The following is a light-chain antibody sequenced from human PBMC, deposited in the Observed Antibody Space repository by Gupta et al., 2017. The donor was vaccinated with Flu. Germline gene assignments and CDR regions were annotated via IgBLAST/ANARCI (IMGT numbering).Light chain of an antibody. V-gene: IGKV1-39*01. J-gene: IGKJ1*01. CDR2: AAS. CDR1: KSISRY. CDR3: QQNNSTLQST. Sequence: DIQLTQSPYSLSVSVGDRVTITCRASKSISRYLTWYQQKPGKSPKLLIYAASRLQSGVPSRFSGSGCGTDCTLTISSRQAEDFASYYGQQNNSTLQSTFGQGTQVEIE.